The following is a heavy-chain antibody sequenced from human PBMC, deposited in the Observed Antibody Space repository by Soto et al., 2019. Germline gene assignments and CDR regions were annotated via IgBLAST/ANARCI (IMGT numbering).Heavy chain of an antibody. V-gene: IGHV4-30-4*01. CDR1: GASINNNDYY. D-gene: IGHD3-22*01. CDR3: ARMSYFYDKWYFDL. J-gene: IGHJ2*01. CDR2: VYYSGTT. Sequence: SETLSLTCTVSGASINNNDYYWSWIRQTPGKGLEWIGYVYYSGTTGYIPPLKSRLSMSIDKSQNQFTLKLNSVTAADTATYYCARMSYFYDKWYFDLWGRGTLVTVSS.